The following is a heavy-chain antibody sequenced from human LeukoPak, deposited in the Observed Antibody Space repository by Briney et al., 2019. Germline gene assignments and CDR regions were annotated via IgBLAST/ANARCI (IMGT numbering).Heavy chain of an antibody. D-gene: IGHD3-3*01. J-gene: IGHJ6*04. Sequence: PSETLSLTCAVYGGSFSGYYWSWIRQPPGKGLEWIGEINHSGSTNYNPSLKSRVTISVDTSKNQFSLKLSSVTAADTAVYYCARGYDFWSGSPSSVWGKGTTVTVSS. CDR2: INHSGST. CDR3: ARGYDFWSGSPSSV. CDR1: GGSFSGYY. V-gene: IGHV4-34*01.